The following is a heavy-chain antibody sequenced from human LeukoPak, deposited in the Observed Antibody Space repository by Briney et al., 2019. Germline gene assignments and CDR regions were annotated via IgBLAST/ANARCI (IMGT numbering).Heavy chain of an antibody. Sequence: GGSLRPSCAASGFTFSSYGMHWVRQAPGKGLEWVAFIRYDGSNKYYADSVKGRFTISRDNSKNTLYLQMNSLRAEDTAVYYCANGYCSSTSCYGGFDYWGQGTLVTVSS. D-gene: IGHD2-2*03. CDR2: IRYDGSNK. V-gene: IGHV3-30*02. J-gene: IGHJ4*02. CDR1: GFTFSSYG. CDR3: ANGYCSSTSCYGGFDY.